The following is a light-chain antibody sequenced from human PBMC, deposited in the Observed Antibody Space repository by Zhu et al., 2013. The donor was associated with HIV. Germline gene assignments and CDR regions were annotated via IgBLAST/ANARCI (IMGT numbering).Light chain of an antibody. V-gene: IGLV1-44*01. CDR3: AAWDGSLNVGV. Sequence: QSVLTQPPSASGTPGQRVTVSCSGSSSNIGTNAVNWYQQVPGSAPKLLIYETNQWSSGVPDRFSGSKSGTSAFLAISGLQSEDEADYYCAAWDGSLNVGVFGGGTKLTVL. CDR2: ETN. J-gene: IGLJ3*02. CDR1: SSNIGTNA.